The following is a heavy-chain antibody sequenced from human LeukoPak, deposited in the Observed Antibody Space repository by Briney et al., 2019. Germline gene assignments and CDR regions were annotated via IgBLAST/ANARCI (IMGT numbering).Heavy chain of an antibody. CDR3: ARDPFDQPRYCSSTSRYHSKILVVY. CDR2: IKQDGSEK. D-gene: IGHD2-2*01. Sequence: GGSLRLSCAASGFTFSSYWMSWVRQAPGKGLEWVANIKQDGSEKYYVDSVKGRFTISRDNAKNSLYLQMNSLRAEDTAVYYCARDPFDQPRYCSSTSRYHSKILVVYWGQGTLVTVSS. V-gene: IGHV3-7*01. CDR1: GFTFSSYW. J-gene: IGHJ4*02.